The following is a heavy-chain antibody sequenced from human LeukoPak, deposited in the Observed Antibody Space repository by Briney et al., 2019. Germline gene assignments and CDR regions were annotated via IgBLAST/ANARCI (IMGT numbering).Heavy chain of an antibody. CDR3: ARQMITFGGVIVPFDF. CDR2: IYYSGTT. V-gene: IGHV4-39*01. J-gene: IGHJ4*02. D-gene: IGHD3-16*02. Sequence: SETLSLTCTVSGGSIRSSSDYWAWIRQPPGKGLEWIGSIYYSGTTYYNPSLKSRVTISVDTSKNQFSLKLSSVTAADTAIYYCARQMITFGGVIVPFDFWGQGTLVTVSS. CDR1: GGSIRSSSDY.